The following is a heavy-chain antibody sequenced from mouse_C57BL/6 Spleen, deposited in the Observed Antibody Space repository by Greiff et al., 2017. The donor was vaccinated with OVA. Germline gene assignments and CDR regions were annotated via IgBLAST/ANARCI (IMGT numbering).Heavy chain of an antibody. CDR3: ARRGTTGAWFAY. J-gene: IGHJ3*01. CDR2: IYPGSGNT. V-gene: IGHV1-84*01. Sequence: VQLQQSGPELVKPGASVKISCKASGYTFTDYYINWVKQRPGQGIEWIGWIYPGSGNTKYNEKFKGKATLTVDTSSSTAYMQLSSLTSEDSAVYFCARRGTTGAWFAYWGQGTLVTVSA. D-gene: IGHD1-1*01. CDR1: GYTFTDYY.